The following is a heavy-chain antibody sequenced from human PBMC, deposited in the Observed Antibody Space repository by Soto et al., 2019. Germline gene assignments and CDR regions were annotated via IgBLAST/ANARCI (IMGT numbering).Heavy chain of an antibody. CDR1: GSIVSNNN. V-gene: IGHV3-53*04. CDR2: IYSGGNA. Sequence: EVQLVESGGGLVQPGGSLRLSCVGSGSIVSNNNMAWVRQAPGKGLEWVSTIYSGGNANHADSVKGRFSISRDSPKTTMLIKMRSMSVDDTALYYCARGPTMGGAFDLWGQGTMVIVSP. CDR3: ARGPTMGGAFDL. D-gene: IGHD3-16*01. J-gene: IGHJ3*01.